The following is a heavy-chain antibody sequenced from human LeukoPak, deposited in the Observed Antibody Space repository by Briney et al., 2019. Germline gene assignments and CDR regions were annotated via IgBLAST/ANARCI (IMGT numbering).Heavy chain of an antibody. D-gene: IGHD5-18*01. CDR2: ISSSGDII. V-gene: IGHV3-11*01. J-gene: IGHJ4*02. CDR3: ARDGQLWFPFDF. CDR1: GLTFSDYY. Sequence: GGSLRLSCTTSGLTFSDYYMSWIRQAPGKGLEWISYISSSGDIISYADSVKGRFTISRDNAKKSLYLQMNSLRGEDTAVYYCARDGQLWFPFDFWGPGTLVTVSS.